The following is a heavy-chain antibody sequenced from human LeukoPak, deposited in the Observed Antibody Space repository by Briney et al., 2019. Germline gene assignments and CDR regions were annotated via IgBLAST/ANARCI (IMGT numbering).Heavy chain of an antibody. CDR3: AKDIGRWLQLGLFDY. CDR1: GFTFDDYA. J-gene: IGHJ4*02. Sequence: PGRSLRLSCAASGFTFDDYAMHWVRQAPGKGLEWVSGISWNSGSIGYADSVKGRFTISRDNAKNSLYLQMNSLRAEDMALYYCAKDIGRWLQLGLFDYWGQGTLVTVSS. CDR2: ISWNSGSI. V-gene: IGHV3-9*03. D-gene: IGHD5-24*01.